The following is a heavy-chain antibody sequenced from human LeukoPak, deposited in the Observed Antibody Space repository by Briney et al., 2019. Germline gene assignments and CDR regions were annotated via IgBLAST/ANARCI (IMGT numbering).Heavy chain of an antibody. CDR1: GYTFTDYY. CDR3: ATLRSGGTAAYYFDY. Sequence: ASVKISCKVSGYTFTDYYMHWVQQAPGKGLEWMGLVDPKDGETIYAEKFRGRVTITADTSTDTAYMELSSLRSEDTAVYYCATLRSGGTAAYYFDYWGQGTLVTVSS. V-gene: IGHV1-69-2*01. J-gene: IGHJ4*02. D-gene: IGHD2-15*01. CDR2: VDPKDGET.